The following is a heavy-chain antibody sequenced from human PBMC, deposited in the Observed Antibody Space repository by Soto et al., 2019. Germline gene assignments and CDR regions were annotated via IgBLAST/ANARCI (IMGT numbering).Heavy chain of an antibody. CDR2: IYYSGST. V-gene: IGHV4-61*01. CDR1: GGSVSSGSYY. CDR3: AREVVTAHDAFDI. Sequence: SETLSLTCTVSGGSVSSGSYYWSWIRQPPGKGLEWIGYIYYSGSTNYNPSLKSRVTISVDTSKNQFSLKLSSVTAADTAVYYCAREVVTAHDAFDIWGQGTMVTV. D-gene: IGHD2-21*02. J-gene: IGHJ3*02.